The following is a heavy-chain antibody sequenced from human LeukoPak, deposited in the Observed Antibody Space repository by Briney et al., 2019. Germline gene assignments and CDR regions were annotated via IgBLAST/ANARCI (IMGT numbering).Heavy chain of an antibody. D-gene: IGHD2/OR15-2a*01. V-gene: IGHV3-23*01. CDR1: GFIFSAYF. CDR2: ISATADNA. Sequence: PGGSLRLSCAASGFIFSAYFLGWVRQAPGKGLEWVSVISATADNAYYADSVKGRFTISRDNSKNTLSLQMNSLRVDDTALYYCARRQGEYLFDFWGQGTLVTVSS. J-gene: IGHJ4*02. CDR3: ARRQGEYLFDF.